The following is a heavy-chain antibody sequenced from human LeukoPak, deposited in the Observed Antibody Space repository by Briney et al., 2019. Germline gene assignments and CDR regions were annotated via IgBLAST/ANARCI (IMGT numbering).Heavy chain of an antibody. CDR2: MSPDSGKT. V-gene: IGHV1-8*01. D-gene: IGHD3-10*01. CDR1: GYTFTSYD. CDR3: ARVSMRVRGARRFDP. Sequence: ASAKVSFKASGYTFTSYDVNWVRQATGQGLEWMGWMSPDSGKTGYAQKFQGRVTMTRNTSISTAYLDLSSLTSEDTAVYYCARVSMRVRGARRFDPWGQGTLVTVSS. J-gene: IGHJ5*02.